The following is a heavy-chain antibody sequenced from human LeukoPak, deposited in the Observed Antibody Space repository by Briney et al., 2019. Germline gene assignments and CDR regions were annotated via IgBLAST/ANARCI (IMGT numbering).Heavy chain of an antibody. J-gene: IGHJ5*02. D-gene: IGHD3-22*01. V-gene: IGHV4-39*01. Sequence: SETLSLTCTVSGGFISSSSYYWGWIRQPPGKGLEWIGTIYYSGSAYYNPSLNSRVTMSVDTSRNQFSLSLTSITATDTAVYFCVRHMSSTMMSSWGQGTLVTVSS. CDR3: VRHMSSTMMSS. CDR1: GGFISSSSYY. CDR2: IYYSGSA.